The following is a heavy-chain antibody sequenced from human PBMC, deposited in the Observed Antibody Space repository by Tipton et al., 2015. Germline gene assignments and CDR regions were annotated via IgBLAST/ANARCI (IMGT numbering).Heavy chain of an antibody. Sequence: TLSLTCTVSGGSISSSNYYWGWIRHSPGKGLEWIASMFAGGNTHYNPSLKSRVNIFADTSKSQFFLELTSVTAADTAVYYCARTGRSTAVAFDIWGPGTMVTVSS. D-gene: IGHD1-14*01. CDR1: GGSISSSNYY. CDR3: ARTGRSTAVAFDI. CDR2: MFAGGNT. J-gene: IGHJ3*02. V-gene: IGHV4-39*01.